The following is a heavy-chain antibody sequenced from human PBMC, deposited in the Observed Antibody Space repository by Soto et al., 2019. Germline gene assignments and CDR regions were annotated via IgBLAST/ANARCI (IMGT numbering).Heavy chain of an antibody. CDR2: MNPNSGNT. CDR3: AGGTSGWYD. V-gene: IGHV1-8*01. J-gene: IGHJ4*02. CDR1: AYTFTNYD. D-gene: IGHD6-19*01. Sequence: QVQLVQSGAEVKRPGASVKVSCKASAYTFTNYDINWVRQATGQGLEWMGWMNPNSGNTGYAQKFQGRVAMTRNASISTAYMELSSLRSEDTAVYYWAGGTSGWYDWGQGTLVTVSS.